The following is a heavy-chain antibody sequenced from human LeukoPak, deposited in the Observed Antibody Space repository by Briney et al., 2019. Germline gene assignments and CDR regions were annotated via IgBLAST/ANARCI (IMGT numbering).Heavy chain of an antibody. J-gene: IGHJ4*02. V-gene: IGHV3-15*01. Sequence: KPGGYLRLSCAASGFTFSNAWMTWVRQAPGQGLEWVARIKSKTDGETTDYAAPVKGRFTISRDDSKNTLYLQMNSLKTEDTAVYYCTTDYYDYVWGSYRPDYWGQGTLVTVSS. D-gene: IGHD3-16*02. CDR1: GFTFSNAW. CDR2: IKSKTDGETT. CDR3: TTDYYDYVWGSYRPDY.